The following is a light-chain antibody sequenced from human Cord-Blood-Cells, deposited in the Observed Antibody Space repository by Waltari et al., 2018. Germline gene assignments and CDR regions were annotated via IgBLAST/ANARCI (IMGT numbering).Light chain of an antibody. CDR2: DVS. Sequence: QSALTQPASVSGSPGQSITISCTGTSSDVAGYNYVSWYQQHPGKAPKLMIYDVSNRPSGVSNRFSGSKAGNTASLTISGRQAEDEADYYCSSYTSSSTWVFGGGTKLTVL. J-gene: IGLJ3*02. CDR1: SSDVAGYNY. V-gene: IGLV2-14*03. CDR3: SSYTSSSTWV.